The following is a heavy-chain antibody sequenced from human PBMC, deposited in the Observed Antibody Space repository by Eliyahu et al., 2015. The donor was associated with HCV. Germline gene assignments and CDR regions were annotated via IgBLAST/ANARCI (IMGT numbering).Heavy chain of an antibody. CDR1: GGSXSRGGYX. Sequence: QVQLQESGPGLVKPSQTLSLTCTVSGGSXSRGGYXWSXXXQPPGKGLEWIGYIYYSGSTYYNPSLKSRVTISVDTSKNQFSLKLSSVTAADTAVYYCARDRLYYDFWSGYDFPGYYYGMDVWGQGTTVTVSS. V-gene: IGHV4-31*03. D-gene: IGHD3-3*01. J-gene: IGHJ6*02. CDR3: ARDRLYYDFWSGYDFPGYYYGMDV. CDR2: IYYSGST.